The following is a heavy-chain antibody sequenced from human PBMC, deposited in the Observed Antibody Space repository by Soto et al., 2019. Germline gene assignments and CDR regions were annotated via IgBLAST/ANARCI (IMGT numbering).Heavy chain of an antibody. J-gene: IGHJ4*02. V-gene: IGHV3-33*01. CDR3: ARGQSRRGLPYK. D-gene: IGHD3-10*01. CDR2: IWYDGSNK. CDR1: GFTFSSYG. Sequence: QVQLVESGGGVVQPGRSLRLSCAASGFTFSSYGMHWVRQAPGKGLEWVAVIWYDGSNKYYADSVKGRFTISRDNSKNTLYLQMNSLRAEDTAVYYCARGQSRRGLPYKWGQGTLVTISS.